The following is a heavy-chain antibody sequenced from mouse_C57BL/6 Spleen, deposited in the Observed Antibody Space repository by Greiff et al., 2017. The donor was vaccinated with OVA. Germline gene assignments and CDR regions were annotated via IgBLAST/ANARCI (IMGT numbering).Heavy chain of an antibody. Sequence: QVQLQQSGAELARPGASVKLSCKASGYTFTSYGISWVKQRTGQGLEWIGEIYPRSGNTYYNEKFKGKATLTEDKSYSTAYLELRSLTSEDSAVDFCARSGTRDFDYWGQGTTLTVSS. CDR1: GYTFTSYG. D-gene: IGHD4-1*01. CDR2: IYPRSGNT. V-gene: IGHV1-81*01. CDR3: ARSGTRDFDY. J-gene: IGHJ2*01.